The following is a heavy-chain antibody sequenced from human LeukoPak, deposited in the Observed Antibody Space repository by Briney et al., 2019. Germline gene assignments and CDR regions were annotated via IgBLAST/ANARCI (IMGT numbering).Heavy chain of an antibody. D-gene: IGHD1-1*01. Sequence: PGGSLRLSCAASGFTFSNYAMSWVRQAPGKGLEWVSSINGRGGSTYYADPVKGRFTISRDNAKNSLYLQMNSLRVEDTAIYYCARDPYNGAYSEGYYYYYMDVWGKGTTVTVSS. CDR3: ARDPYNGAYSEGYYYYYMDV. CDR1: GFTFSNYA. CDR2: INGRGGST. V-gene: IGHV3-23*01. J-gene: IGHJ6*03.